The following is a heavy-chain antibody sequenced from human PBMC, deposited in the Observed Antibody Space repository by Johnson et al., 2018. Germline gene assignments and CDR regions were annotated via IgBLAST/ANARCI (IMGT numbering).Heavy chain of an antibody. CDR2: ISYDGSNK. CDR1: GFTFSSYG. V-gene: IGHV3-30*18. J-gene: IGHJ6*03. CDR3: AKDNTSYMDV. Sequence: QVQLVESGGGVVQPGRSLRLSCAASGFTFSSYGVYWVRQAPGKGLEWVAVISYDGSNKYYADSVKGRFTISRDNSKNPLYLQMNSLRAEDTVVYYCAKDNTSYMDVWGKGTTVTVSS.